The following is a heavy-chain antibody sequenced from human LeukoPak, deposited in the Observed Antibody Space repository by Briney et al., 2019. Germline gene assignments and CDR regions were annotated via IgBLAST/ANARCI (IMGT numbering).Heavy chain of an antibody. J-gene: IGHJ4*02. CDR2: ISGSGGNT. CDR3: AKGSSHVSGNYDYLDY. D-gene: IGHD1-26*01. CDR1: GFIFSNFA. Sequence: GGSLRLSCAASGFIFSNFAMSWVRQAPGEGLEWVSVISGSGGNTYYADSVKGRFTISRDNSKNTLDLQMNSLRADDTAVYYCAKGSSHVSGNYDYLDYWGQGALVTVSS. V-gene: IGHV3-23*01.